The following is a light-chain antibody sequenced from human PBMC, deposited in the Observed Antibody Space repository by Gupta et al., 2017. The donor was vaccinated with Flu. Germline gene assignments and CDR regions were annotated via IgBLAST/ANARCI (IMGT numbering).Light chain of an antibody. V-gene: IGKV1-39*01. CDR2: AAS. CDR1: QTISTY. J-gene: IGKJ5*01. Sequence: DIQMTQTPSSLSASVGDRVTITCRASQTISTYLNWYQLRPGKAPKFLIYAASTLQKGVPARFSGSGSGTHFTLTISSLQSEDFATYYCQQIYTSPITFGQGTRLDI. CDR3: QQIYTSPIT.